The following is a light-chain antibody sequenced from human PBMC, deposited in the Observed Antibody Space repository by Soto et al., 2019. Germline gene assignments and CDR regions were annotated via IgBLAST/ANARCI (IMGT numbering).Light chain of an antibody. CDR2: GAS. CDR1: QSVSSSY. Sequence: EIVLTQSPGTLSLSPGERATLSCRASQSVSSSYLAWYQQKPGQAPRLLIYGASSRATGIPDMFNGSGSGTDLTLTISRLDSEDFAVSYCQQYGSSPMHTFGQGTKLEIK. J-gene: IGKJ2*01. CDR3: QQYGSSPMHT. V-gene: IGKV3-20*01.